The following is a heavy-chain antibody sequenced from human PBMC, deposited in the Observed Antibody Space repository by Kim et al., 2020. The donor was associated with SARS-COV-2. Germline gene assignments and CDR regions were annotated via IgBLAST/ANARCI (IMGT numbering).Heavy chain of an antibody. V-gene: IGHV4-34*01. J-gene: IGHJ6*01. Sequence: SETLSLTCAVYGGSFSNHYWSWISQPPGKGLEWIGEINHSGSTNYNPSLKSRVTVSVDTSKKQFSLKLSSVTAADTAVYYCARAKVRGYSYIYYYYGMDVWGEGTTVSVSS. CDR2: INHSGST. CDR3: ARAKVRGYSYIYYYYGMDV. CDR1: GGSFSNHY. D-gene: IGHD5-18*01.